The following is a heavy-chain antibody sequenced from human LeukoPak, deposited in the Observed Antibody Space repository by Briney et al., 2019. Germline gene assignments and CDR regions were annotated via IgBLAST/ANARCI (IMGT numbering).Heavy chain of an antibody. CDR3: ARLGDSGYYADF. V-gene: IGHV4-39*01. CDR2: IYLTGST. Sequence: SETLSLTCTVTSDSISRSYFYWGWVRQPPGKGLEWIGSIYLTGSTYYNSSLKSRLTISLDTSRDQFSLKLSSVTAADTAVYYCARLGDSGYYADFWGQGTLVTVSP. D-gene: IGHD3-22*01. CDR1: SDSISRSYFY. J-gene: IGHJ4*02.